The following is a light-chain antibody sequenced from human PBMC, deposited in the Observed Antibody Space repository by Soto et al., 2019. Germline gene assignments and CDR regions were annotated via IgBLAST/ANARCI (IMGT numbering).Light chain of an antibody. J-gene: IGLJ2*01. V-gene: IGLV1-40*01. CDR2: ANT. CDR3: QSYDSGLSGSI. CDR1: TSNIGAGYD. Sequence: QSVLTQPPSVSGAPGQRVTISCSGTTSNIGAGYDVHWYQLLPGTAPKLLIYANTDRPSGVPDRFSGSRSGTSASLAITGLQAEDEDDYYCQSYDSGLSGSIFGGGTKLTVL.